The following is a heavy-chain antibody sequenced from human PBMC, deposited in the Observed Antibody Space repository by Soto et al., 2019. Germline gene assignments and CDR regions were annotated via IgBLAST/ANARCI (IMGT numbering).Heavy chain of an antibody. CDR2: IYSGGSI. D-gene: IGHD2-2*01. CDR1: GFIVSSHY. J-gene: IGHJ6*02. CDR3: ARDRGDCSSVSCYGSFYYGMDV. V-gene: IGHV3-53*01. Sequence: HPGGSLRLSCAASGFIVSSHYMSWVRQAPGKGLEWVSAIYSGGSIYYADSVEGRFTISRDVSKNILYLQMNSLRADDTAVYYCARDRGDCSSVSCYGSFYYGMDVWGQGTTVTVSS.